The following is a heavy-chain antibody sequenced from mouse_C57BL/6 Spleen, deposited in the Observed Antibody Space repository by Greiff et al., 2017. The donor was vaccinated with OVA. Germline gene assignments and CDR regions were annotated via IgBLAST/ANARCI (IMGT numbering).Heavy chain of an antibody. D-gene: IGHD2-1*01. Sequence: VQLQQSGPELVKPGASVKISCKASGYAFSSSWMNWVKQRPGKGLEWIGRIYPGDGDTNYNGKFKGKATLTADKSSSTAYMQLSSLTSEDSAVYFCARDPIYYGGGNYFDYWGQGTTLTVSS. V-gene: IGHV1-82*01. J-gene: IGHJ2*01. CDR2: IYPGDGDT. CDR1: GYAFSSSW. CDR3: ARDPIYYGGGNYFDY.